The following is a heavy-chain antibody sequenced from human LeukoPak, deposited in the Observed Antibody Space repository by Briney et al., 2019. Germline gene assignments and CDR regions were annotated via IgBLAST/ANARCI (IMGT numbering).Heavy chain of an antibody. V-gene: IGHV1-2*02. CDR3: ARALWIVASFDP. CDR2: INPNSGGT. J-gene: IGHJ5*02. Sequence: GASVKVSCKASGYTFTGYYMHWVRQAPGQGLEWMGWINPNSGGTNYAQKFQGRVTMTRDTSISTAYMELSRLRSDDAAVYYSARALWIVASFDPWGQGTLVTVSS. D-gene: IGHD3-22*01. CDR1: GYTFTGYY.